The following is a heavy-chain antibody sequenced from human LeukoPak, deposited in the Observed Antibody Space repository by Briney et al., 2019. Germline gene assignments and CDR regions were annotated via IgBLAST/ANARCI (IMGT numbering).Heavy chain of an antibody. Sequence: GGSLRLSCAASGFTFSSYAMSWVRQAPGKGLEWVSAISGSGGSTYYADSVKGRFTISRDNSKNTLYPQMNSLRAEDTAVYYCAKDTQADSSGYWGAFDIWGQGTMVTVSS. CDR1: GFTFSSYA. J-gene: IGHJ3*02. CDR3: AKDTQADSSGYWGAFDI. CDR2: ISGSGGST. D-gene: IGHD3-22*01. V-gene: IGHV3-23*01.